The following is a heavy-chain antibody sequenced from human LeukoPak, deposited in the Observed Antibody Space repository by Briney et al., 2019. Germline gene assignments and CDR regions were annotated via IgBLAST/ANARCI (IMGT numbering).Heavy chain of an antibody. CDR2: IYYSGST. J-gene: IGHJ4*02. V-gene: IGHV4-39*07. CDR3: ARDSPTYCGGDCSRFDY. Sequence: SETLSLTCTVSGGSVSSSSYYWGWIRQPPGKGLEWIGSIYYSGSTYYNPSLKSRVTISVDTSKNQFSLKLSSVTAADTAVYYCARDSPTYCGGDCSRFDYWGQGTLVTVSS. CDR1: GGSVSSSSYY. D-gene: IGHD2-21*02.